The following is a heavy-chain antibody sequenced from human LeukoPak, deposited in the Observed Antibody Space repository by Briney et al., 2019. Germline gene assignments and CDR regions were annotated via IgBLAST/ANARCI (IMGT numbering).Heavy chain of an antibody. J-gene: IGHJ6*04. CDR1: GGSFSSFY. D-gene: IGHD5-18*01. CDR2: INHSGTT. V-gene: IGHV4-34*01. CDR3: ARGRGRYSYGDKAVGPFLYYMVV. Sequence: SETLSLTCAVYGGSFSSFYWTWIRQPPGKGLEWDGEINHSGTTNYNPSLTSRVTISIDTSKIQFSLKVNSVTAADTAVYYCARGRGRYSYGDKAVGPFLYYMVVWGKGTTVTVSS.